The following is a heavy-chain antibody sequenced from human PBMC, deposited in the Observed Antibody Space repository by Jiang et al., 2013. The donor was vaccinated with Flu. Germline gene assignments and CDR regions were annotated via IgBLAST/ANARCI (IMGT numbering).Heavy chain of an antibody. J-gene: IGHJ6*02. V-gene: IGHV2-5*01. CDR3: AHRRGRHASYYYGMDV. D-gene: IGHD2-2*01. Sequence: NDDKRYSPSLKSRLTITKDTSKNQVVLTMTNMDPVDTATYYCAHRRGRHASYYYGMDVWGQGTTVTVSS. CDR2: NDDK.